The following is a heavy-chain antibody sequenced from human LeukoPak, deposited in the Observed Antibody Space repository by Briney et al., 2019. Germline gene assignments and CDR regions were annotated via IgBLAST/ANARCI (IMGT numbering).Heavy chain of an antibody. CDR3: ARDRSGCSSTTCQWVFVF. J-gene: IGHJ4*02. V-gene: IGHV1-18*01. CDR2: INDYNGNT. CDR1: GYSFITYG. Sequence: ASVKVSCKTSGYSFITYGYSWVRQAPGQGLEWLGWINDYNGNTDYAQKLQGRVTMTTDTSTSTVYMELRSLSSDDTAVSYCARDRSGCSSTTCQWVFVFWGQGTLVTVSS. D-gene: IGHD2-2*01.